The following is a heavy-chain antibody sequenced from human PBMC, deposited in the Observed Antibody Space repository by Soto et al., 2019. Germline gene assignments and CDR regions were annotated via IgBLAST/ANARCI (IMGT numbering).Heavy chain of an antibody. Sequence: QVQLVQSGAEVKKPGSSVKVSCKTSGDIFSGYSISWVLQAPGQGLEWMGGIIPIFGTTNYAQRFHGRVTITAGQSTSTVYMELYSLKSEDTAVYYCARDLGSCYDAGDYWGQGTLVNVSS. CDR3: ARDLGSCYDAGDY. V-gene: IGHV1-69*12. D-gene: IGHD5-12*01. J-gene: IGHJ4*02. CDR2: IIPIFGTT. CDR1: GDIFSGYS.